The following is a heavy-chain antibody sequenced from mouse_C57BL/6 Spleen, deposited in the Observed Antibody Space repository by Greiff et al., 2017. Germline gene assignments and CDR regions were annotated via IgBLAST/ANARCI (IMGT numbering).Heavy chain of an antibody. Sequence: EVMLVESGGGLVKPGGSLKLSCAASGFTFSSYAMSWVRQTPEKRLEWVATISDVGSYTYYPDNVKGRFTISRDNAKNNLYLQMSHLKSEDTAMYYCARDREDYDGFVWGTGTTVTVSS. CDR2: ISDVGSYT. D-gene: IGHD1-2*01. CDR1: GFTFSSYA. J-gene: IGHJ1*03. CDR3: ARDREDYDGFV. V-gene: IGHV5-4*01.